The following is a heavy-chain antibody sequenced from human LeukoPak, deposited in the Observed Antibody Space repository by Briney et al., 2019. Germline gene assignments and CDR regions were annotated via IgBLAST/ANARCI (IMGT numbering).Heavy chain of an antibody. J-gene: IGHJ5*02. V-gene: IGHV4-39*01. D-gene: IGHD6-13*01. CDR2: IYYSGST. Sequence: PSETLSLTCTVSGGSISSSSYYWGWIRQPPGKGLEWIGSIYYSGSTYYNPSLKSRVTISVDTSKNQFSLKLSSVTAADTAVYYCARQRIAAAGICWFDPWGQGTLVTVSS. CDR1: GGSISSSSYY. CDR3: ARQRIAAAGICWFDP.